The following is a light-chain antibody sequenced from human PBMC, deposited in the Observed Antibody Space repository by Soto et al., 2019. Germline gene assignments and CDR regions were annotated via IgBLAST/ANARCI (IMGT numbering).Light chain of an antibody. CDR3: QQYGSSPYT. V-gene: IGKV3-20*01. CDR1: QSVSSSY. CDR2: GAS. J-gene: IGKJ2*01. Sequence: EIVLTQSPGTLSLSPGERATLSCRASQSVSSSYVVWYQQKPGQAPRLLIYGASSRATGIPDRFSGSGSGTDFILTISRLEPEDSAVYYCQQYGSSPYTFGQGTKLEIK.